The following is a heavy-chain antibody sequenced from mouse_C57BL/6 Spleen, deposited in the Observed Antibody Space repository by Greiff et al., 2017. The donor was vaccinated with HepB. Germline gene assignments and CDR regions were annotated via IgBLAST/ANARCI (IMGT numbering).Heavy chain of an antibody. Sequence: EVQLQQSGPELVKPGASVKISCKASGYTFTDYYMNWVKQSHGKSLEWIGDINPNNGGTSYNQKFKGKATLTVDKSSSTAYMELRSLTSEESAVYYCAGSMDYWGQGTSVTVSS. CDR2: INPNNGGT. CDR3: AGSMDY. J-gene: IGHJ4*01. CDR1: GYTFTDYY. V-gene: IGHV1-26*01.